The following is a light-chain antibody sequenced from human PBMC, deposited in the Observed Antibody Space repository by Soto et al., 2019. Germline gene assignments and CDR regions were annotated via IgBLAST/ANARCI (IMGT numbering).Light chain of an antibody. J-gene: IGKJ1*01. CDR1: QGISNC. CDR2: DAS. V-gene: IGKV1-5*01. CDR3: QHYNSYSEA. Sequence: DIQMTHSPSTLSASVGDRVTSPRRASQGISNCLAWYQQKPGKAPKLLIYDASSLESGVPSRFSGSRSGTEFTLTISSLQPDDFATYYCQHYNSYSEAFGQGTKVDIK.